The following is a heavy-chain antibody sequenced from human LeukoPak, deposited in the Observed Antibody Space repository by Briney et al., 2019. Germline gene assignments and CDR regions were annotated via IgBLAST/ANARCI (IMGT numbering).Heavy chain of an antibody. CDR1: GYTFTSYA. D-gene: IGHD3-10*01. CDR3: ARDAVTMVRGKNWFDP. V-gene: IGHV1-3*01. CDR2: INAGNGNT. J-gene: IGHJ5*02. Sequence: ASVKVSCKASGYTFTSYAMHWVRQAPGQRLEWMGWINAGNGNTKYSQKFQGRVTITRDTSASTAYMGLSSLRSEDTAVYYCARDAVTMVRGKNWFDPWGQGTLVTVSS.